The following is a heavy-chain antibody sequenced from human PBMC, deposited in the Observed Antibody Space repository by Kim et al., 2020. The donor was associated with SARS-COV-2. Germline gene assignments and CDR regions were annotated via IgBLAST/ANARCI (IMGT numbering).Heavy chain of an antibody. CDR2: IRASANT. D-gene: IGHD6-13*01. CDR1: GFTFSSKA. V-gene: IGHV3-23*01. J-gene: IGHJ4*01. CDR3: SKRSERTAGCTASVDH. Sequence: GRSLRLSCAASGFTFSSKAMSWVRQAPGKGLEWVSCIRASANTYYAESVKGLFTISRYNSPNPAYLQMNTLRAEDTAVYYVSKRSERTAGCTASVDHWG.